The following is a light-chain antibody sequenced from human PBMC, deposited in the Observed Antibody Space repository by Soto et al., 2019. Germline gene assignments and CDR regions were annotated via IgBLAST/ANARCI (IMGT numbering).Light chain of an antibody. CDR1: QSVSSN. CDR2: GTS. J-gene: IGKJ2*01. V-gene: IGKV3-15*01. Sequence: EIVMTQSPATLSVSPGHRDTLSCRASQSVSSNLAWYQQKPGQAPRLLIYGTSTRATGIPARFSGSGSGTEFTLTISSLQSEDFAVYYCQQYNYWYTFGQGTKLEIK. CDR3: QQYNYWYT.